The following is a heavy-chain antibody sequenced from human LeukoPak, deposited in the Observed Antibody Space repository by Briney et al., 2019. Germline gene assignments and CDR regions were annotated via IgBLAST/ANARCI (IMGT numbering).Heavy chain of an antibody. Sequence: PGGSLRLSCAASGFTFSSYRMNWVRQAPGKGLEWVSSISSSSYIYYADSVKGRFTISRDNAKNSLYLQMTSLRAEDTAVYYCAREHTAMDDYWGLGTLVTVSS. CDR2: ISSSSYI. CDR1: GFTFSSYR. V-gene: IGHV3-21*01. D-gene: IGHD5-18*01. CDR3: AREHTAMDDY. J-gene: IGHJ4*02.